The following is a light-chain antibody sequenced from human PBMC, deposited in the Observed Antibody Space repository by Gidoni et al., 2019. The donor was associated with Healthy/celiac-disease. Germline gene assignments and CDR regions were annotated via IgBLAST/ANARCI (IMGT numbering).Light chain of an antibody. CDR3: QQYDNRPLT. V-gene: IGKV1-33*01. CDR2: DAS. J-gene: IGKJ4*01. Sequence: IQMTQSPSSLSASVGDTVTITCQASQDISNYLNWYQQKPGKAPKLLIYDASNLETGVPSRFSGSGSGTDFTFTISSLQPEDIATYYCQQYDNRPLTFGGGTKVEIK. CDR1: QDISNY.